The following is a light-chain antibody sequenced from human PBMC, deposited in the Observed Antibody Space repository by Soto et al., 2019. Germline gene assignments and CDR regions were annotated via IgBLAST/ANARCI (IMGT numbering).Light chain of an antibody. CDR3: QQYNSYAWT. Sequence: DIQMTQSPSTLSASVGDRVTITCRASQSIGSWLAWYQQKPEKAPKLLIYKASSLESGVPSRFSGSGSGTEFTLTISSLPPDDFATYYCQQYNSYAWTFGQGTKVEIK. J-gene: IGKJ1*01. CDR1: QSIGSW. CDR2: KAS. V-gene: IGKV1-5*03.